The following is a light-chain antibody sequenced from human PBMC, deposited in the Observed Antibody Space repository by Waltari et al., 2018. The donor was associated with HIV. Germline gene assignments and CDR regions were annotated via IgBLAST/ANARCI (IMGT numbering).Light chain of an antibody. CDR1: SSDVGGYNN. V-gene: IGLV2-11*01. CDR2: DVT. J-gene: IGLJ3*02. Sequence: QSALTQPRSVSGSPGQSVTISRTGTSSDVGGYNNVPWYQQHPGKAPKLMIYDVTKRPSGVPDRFSGSKSGNTASLTISGLQAEDEADYYCCSYAGSCTFGFGGGTKLTVL. CDR3: CSYAGSCTFG.